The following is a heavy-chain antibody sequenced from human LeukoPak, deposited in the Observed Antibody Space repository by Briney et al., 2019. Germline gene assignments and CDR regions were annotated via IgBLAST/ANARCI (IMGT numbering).Heavy chain of an antibody. CDR3: AKGWADGDHYYCYYMDV. CDR2: IRYDGSNK. CDR1: GFTFSSYG. J-gene: IGHJ6*03. Sequence: GGSLRLSCAASGFTFSSYGMHWVRQAPGKGLEWVAFIRYDGSNKYYADSVKGRFTISRDNSKNTLYLQMNSLRAEDTAVYYCAKGWADGDHYYCYYMDVWGKGTTVTISS. V-gene: IGHV3-30*02. D-gene: IGHD4-17*01.